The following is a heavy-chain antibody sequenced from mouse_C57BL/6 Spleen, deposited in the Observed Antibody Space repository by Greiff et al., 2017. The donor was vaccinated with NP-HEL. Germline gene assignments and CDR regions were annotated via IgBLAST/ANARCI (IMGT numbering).Heavy chain of an antibody. J-gene: IGHJ2*01. CDR3: TRVYGNYVGGWDY. CDR1: GYTFTDYE. D-gene: IGHD2-1*01. CDR2: IDPETGGT. Sequence: VQLQQSGAELVRPGASVTLSCKASGYTFTDYEMHWVKQTPVHGLEWIGAIDPETGGTAYNQKFKGKAILTADKSSSTAYMELRSLTSEDSAVYYCTRVYGNYVGGWDYWGQGTTLTVSS. V-gene: IGHV1-15*01.